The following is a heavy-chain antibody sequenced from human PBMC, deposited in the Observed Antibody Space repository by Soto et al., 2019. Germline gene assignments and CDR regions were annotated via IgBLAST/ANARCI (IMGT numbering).Heavy chain of an antibody. CDR2: ISSSSSYT. D-gene: IGHD6-13*01. V-gene: IGHV3-11*05. CDR1: GFTFSDYY. Sequence: QVQLVESGGGLVKPGGSLRLSCAASGFTFSDYYMTWIRQAPGKGLEWVSNISSSSSYTNYADSVKGRFTISRDNATNSLYLQMNSLRAADTAVYYCARDRTGYSNDFDYWGQGTLVTVSS. CDR3: ARDRTGYSNDFDY. J-gene: IGHJ4*02.